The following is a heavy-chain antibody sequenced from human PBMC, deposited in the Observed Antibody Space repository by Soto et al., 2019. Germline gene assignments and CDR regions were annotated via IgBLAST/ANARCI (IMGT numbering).Heavy chain of an antibody. CDR2: ISGSGGST. J-gene: IGHJ4*02. Sequence: GGSLRLSCAASGFTFSSCAMSWVRQAPGKGLEWVSAISGSGGSTYYADSVKGRFTISRDNSKNTLYLQMNSLRAEDTAVYYCAKFTSIAASGPLDYWGQGTLVTVSS. D-gene: IGHD6-6*01. CDR1: GFTFSSCA. CDR3: AKFTSIAASGPLDY. V-gene: IGHV3-23*01.